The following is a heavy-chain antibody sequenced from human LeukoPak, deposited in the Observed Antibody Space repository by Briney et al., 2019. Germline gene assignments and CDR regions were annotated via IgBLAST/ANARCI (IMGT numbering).Heavy chain of an antibody. Sequence: SETLSLTCTVSGGSISDYYWGWIRQPPGKGLEWIGSIYHSGSTYYNPSLKSRVTISVDTSKNQFSLKLSSVTAADTAVYYCARGGIAAAAPFDYWGQGTLVTVSS. CDR1: GGSISDYY. V-gene: IGHV4-38-2*02. D-gene: IGHD6-13*01. J-gene: IGHJ4*02. CDR2: IYHSGST. CDR3: ARGGIAAAAPFDY.